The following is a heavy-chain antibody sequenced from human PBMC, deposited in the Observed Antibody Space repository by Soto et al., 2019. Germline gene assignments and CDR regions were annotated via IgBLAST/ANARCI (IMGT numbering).Heavy chain of an antibody. V-gene: IGHV3-64*01. CDR2: ISSNGGST. CDR1: GFTFSSYA. D-gene: IGHD5-12*01. Sequence: EVQLVESGGGLVQPGGSLRLSGAASGFTFSSYAMHWVRQAPGKGLEYVSTISSNGGSTDYANSVKGRFTISRDNSKNTLYLQMGSLRAEDMAVYYCARGSNGYHFDYWGQGTLVTVSS. CDR3: ARGSNGYHFDY. J-gene: IGHJ4*02.